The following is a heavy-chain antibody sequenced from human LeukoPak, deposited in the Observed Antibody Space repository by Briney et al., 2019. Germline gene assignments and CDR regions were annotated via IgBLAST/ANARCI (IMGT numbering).Heavy chain of an antibody. J-gene: IGHJ6*03. CDR2: INPNSGGT. CDR1: GYTFTGYY. D-gene: IGHD1-26*01. V-gene: IGHV1-2*02. Sequence: ASVKVSCKASGYTFTGYYMHWVRQAPGQGLEWMGCINPNSGGTNYAQKFQGRVTMTRDTSISTAYMELSRLRSDDTAVYYCARSVGALDYYYYYMDVWGKGTTVTVSS. CDR3: ARSVGALDYYYYYMDV.